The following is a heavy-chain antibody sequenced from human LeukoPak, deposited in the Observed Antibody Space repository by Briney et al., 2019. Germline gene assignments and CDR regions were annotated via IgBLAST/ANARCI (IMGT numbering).Heavy chain of an antibody. Sequence: SQTLSLTCTVSGGSISSGSYYWSWIRQPAGKGLEWIGRIYTSGSTNYNPSLKSRVTISVDTSKNQFSLKLSSVTAADTAVYYCASHRSYYYDSSAPRPFDYWGQGTLVTVSS. D-gene: IGHD3-22*01. V-gene: IGHV4-61*02. CDR3: ASHRSYYYDSSAPRPFDY. J-gene: IGHJ4*02. CDR2: IYTSGST. CDR1: GGSISSGSYY.